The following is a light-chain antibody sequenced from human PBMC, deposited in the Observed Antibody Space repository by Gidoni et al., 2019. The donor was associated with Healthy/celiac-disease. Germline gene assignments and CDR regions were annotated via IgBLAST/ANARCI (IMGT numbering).Light chain of an antibody. V-gene: IGKV2D-29*01. CDR1: QSLLHSDGKSY. Sequence: DIVMTKTQLSPSVTPAQPASISCKSSQSLLHSDGKSYLYWYLKPRGQPPQLMIYEVSNRFSGAPDMFSGSGSGADFTVKISLVEAEDVGVYYCMRSIPLPGTFGQGTKLEIK. J-gene: IGKJ2*01. CDR3: MRSIPLPGT. CDR2: EVS.